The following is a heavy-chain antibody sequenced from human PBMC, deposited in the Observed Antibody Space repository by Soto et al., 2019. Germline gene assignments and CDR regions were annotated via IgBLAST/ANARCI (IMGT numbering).Heavy chain of an antibody. CDR3: ARSSGSYSYYGMDV. Sequence: QVQLAQSGAEVKKPGASVKFSCKASGYTLTDYYIHWVRQAPGRGLEWMGWINPKTGDTYSAQNFQGRVTTTQDTSIETGYMELSRLQSDDTAVYYCARSSGSYSYYGMDVWGQGTTLTVSS. J-gene: IGHJ6*02. V-gene: IGHV1-2*02. D-gene: IGHD1-26*01. CDR1: GYTLTDYY. CDR2: INPKTGDT.